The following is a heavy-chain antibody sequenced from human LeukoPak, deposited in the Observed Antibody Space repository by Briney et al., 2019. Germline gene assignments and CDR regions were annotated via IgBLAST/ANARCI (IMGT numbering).Heavy chain of an antibody. D-gene: IGHD3-22*01. J-gene: IGHJ4*02. CDR1: GLTFSDSY. CDR3: TKGVEGFYDSSGFDY. Sequence: GGSLRLSCAASGLTFSDSYMSWIRQAPGKGLEWISYISGSGSRIYYADSVKGRFTISRDNARKSLFLEMKSLRAEDTAFYYCTKGVEGFYDSSGFDYWGQGTLVTVSS. CDR2: ISGSGSRI. V-gene: IGHV3-11*01.